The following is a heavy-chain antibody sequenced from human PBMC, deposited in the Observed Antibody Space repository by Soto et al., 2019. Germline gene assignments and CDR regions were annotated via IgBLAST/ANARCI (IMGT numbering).Heavy chain of an antibody. CDR3: ACLAWFGDPVPPFDC. D-gene: IGHD3-10*01. CDR1: GFTFSSFG. CDR2: ISYDGSNK. Sequence: PGGSLRLSCAASGFTFSSFGMHWVRQAPSKGLEWVAVISYDGSNKYYADSVKGRFTISRDDSKNTLYLQMNSLRAEDTARYYCACLAWFGDPVPPFDCWGQGTVVTVSS. V-gene: IGHV3-30*03. J-gene: IGHJ4*02.